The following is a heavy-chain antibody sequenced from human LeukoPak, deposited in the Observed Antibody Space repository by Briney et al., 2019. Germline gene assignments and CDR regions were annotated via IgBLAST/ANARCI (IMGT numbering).Heavy chain of an antibody. J-gene: IGHJ6*04. Sequence: GESLKISCKGSGYSFTSYWIGWARQMPGKGLEWMGIIYPGDSDTRYSPSFQGQVTISADKSISTAYLQWSSLKASDTAMYYCASSYYYGSGSYFHYGMDVWGKGTTVTVSS. D-gene: IGHD3-10*01. CDR3: ASSYYYGSGSYFHYGMDV. CDR2: IYPGDSDT. CDR1: GYSFTSYW. V-gene: IGHV5-51*01.